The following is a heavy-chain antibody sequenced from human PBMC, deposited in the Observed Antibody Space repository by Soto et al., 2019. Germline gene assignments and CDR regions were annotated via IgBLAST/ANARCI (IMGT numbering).Heavy chain of an antibody. CDR2: ISGSGGSV. V-gene: IGHV3-23*01. CDR3: AREGSGWYSPGSFDF. Sequence: GGSLRLSCAASGFTFSNDAMNWVRKAPGKGLEWVSVISGSGGSVYNAESVQGRFTISRDNSKNTLYLQMNSLRAEDTAIYYCAREGSGWYSPGSFDFWGRGTMVTVSS. D-gene: IGHD6-19*01. CDR1: GFTFSNDA. J-gene: IGHJ3*01.